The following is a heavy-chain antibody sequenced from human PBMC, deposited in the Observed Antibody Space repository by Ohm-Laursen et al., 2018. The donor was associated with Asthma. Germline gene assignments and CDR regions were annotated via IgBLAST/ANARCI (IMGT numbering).Heavy chain of an antibody. CDR3: ARDNYSKGKGSYYYDGMDV. Sequence: TLSLTWTVSGGSISRGGYYWSWIRQHPGKGLEWIGYIYYSGSTYYNPSLKSRVTISVDTSKNQFSLKLSSVTAADTAVYYCARDNYSKGKGSYYYDGMDVWGQGTTVTVSS. CDR2: IYYSGST. CDR1: GGSISRGGYY. V-gene: IGHV4-31*02. J-gene: IGHJ6*02. D-gene: IGHD4-11*01.